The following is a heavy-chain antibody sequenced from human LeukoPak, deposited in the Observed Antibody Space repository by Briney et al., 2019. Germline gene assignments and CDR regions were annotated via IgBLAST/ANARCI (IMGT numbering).Heavy chain of an antibody. CDR3: AMTYYYVSSGFSFDY. CDR1: GYTFTSYY. V-gene: IGHV1-46*01. Sequence: ASVKVSCKASGYTFTSYYMHWVRQSPGQGLEWMGIINPSGGSTSYAQKFQGRVTMTRDTSTSTVYMELSSLISEDTAVYYCAMTYYYVSSGFSFDYWGQGTLVTVSS. J-gene: IGHJ4*02. CDR2: INPSGGST. D-gene: IGHD3-22*01.